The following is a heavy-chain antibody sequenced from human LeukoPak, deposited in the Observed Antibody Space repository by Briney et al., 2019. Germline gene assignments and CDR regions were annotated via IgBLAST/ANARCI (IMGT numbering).Heavy chain of an antibody. Sequence: PGGPLRLSCAASGFTFSSYAMSWVRQAPGKGLEWVSAISGSGGSTYYADSVKGRFTISRDNSKNTLYLQMNSLRAEDTAVYYCAKDALQVRAVRADYWGQGTLVTVSS. D-gene: IGHD3-10*01. CDR2: ISGSGGST. J-gene: IGHJ4*02. CDR3: AKDALQVRAVRADY. CDR1: GFTFSSYA. V-gene: IGHV3-23*01.